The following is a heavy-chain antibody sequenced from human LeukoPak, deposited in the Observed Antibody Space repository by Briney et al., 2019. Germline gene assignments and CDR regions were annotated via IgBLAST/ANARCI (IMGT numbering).Heavy chain of an antibody. Sequence: SETLSLTCTVSGGSISSYYWSWIRQPAGKGLEWIGRIYTSGSTNYNPSPKSRVTMSVDTSKNQFSLKLSSVTAADTAVYYCAREGITMVRGVFDYWGQGTLVTVSS. CDR2: IYTSGST. J-gene: IGHJ4*02. CDR3: AREGITMVRGVFDY. V-gene: IGHV4-4*07. CDR1: GGSISSYY. D-gene: IGHD3-10*01.